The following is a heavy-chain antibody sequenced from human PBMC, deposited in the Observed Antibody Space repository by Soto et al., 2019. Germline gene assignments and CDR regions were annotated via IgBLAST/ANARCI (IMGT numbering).Heavy chain of an antibody. D-gene: IGHD2-2*01. CDR1: GFTFSSYA. V-gene: IGHV3-23*01. Sequence: EVQLLESGGGLVQPGGSLRLSCAASGFTFSSYAMSWVRQAPGKGLEWVSGISGSGGNTYYAHSVKGRFTISRDNSKNTLYQQVNRLSTEDPAVDYSAIALDSCNAGWYFGYWGRGPLVAASS. J-gene: IGHJ4*02. CDR3: AIALDSCNAGWYFGY. CDR2: ISGSGGNT.